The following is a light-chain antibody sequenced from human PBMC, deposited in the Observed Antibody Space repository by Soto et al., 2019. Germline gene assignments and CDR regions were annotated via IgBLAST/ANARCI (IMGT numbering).Light chain of an antibody. CDR1: QSVSSSY. CDR2: GAS. V-gene: IGKV3-20*01. Sequence: EIVLTQSPGTLSLSPGERATLSCRASQSVSSSYLAWYQQKPGQAPRLLIYGASCRATGSPDGFSGSGSGTDFTRTISSLEPEDFAVYYCQQYGSSTPGTFGEGTKVEIK. CDR3: QQYGSSTPGT. J-gene: IGKJ1*01.